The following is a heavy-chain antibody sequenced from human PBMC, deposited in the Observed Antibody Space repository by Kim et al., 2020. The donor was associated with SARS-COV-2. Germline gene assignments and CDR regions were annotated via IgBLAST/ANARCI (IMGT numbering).Heavy chain of an antibody. J-gene: IGHJ5*02. CDR3: ARDAGVVGRLDP. CDR1: GLTFSSYW. D-gene: IGHD1-26*01. Sequence: GGSLRLSCSASGLTFSSYWMTWVRQAPGKGLEWVANIKEDGSEKYYVDSVQGRFVISRDNAKNSLYLQMNSLRAEDTAVYYCARDAGVVGRLDPWGQGTLVTVSS. V-gene: IGHV3-7*03. CDR2: IKEDGSEK.